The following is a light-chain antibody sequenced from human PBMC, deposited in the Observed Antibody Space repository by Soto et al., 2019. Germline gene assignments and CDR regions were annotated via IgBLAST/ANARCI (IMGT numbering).Light chain of an antibody. Sequence: IHMTHSPSTLSVSLGDRVTMTFRASQTISSWLAWYQQKPGKAPKLLIYKASTLKSGVPSRFSGSGSGTEFTLTISSLQPDDFATYYCQHYNSYSEAFGQGTKVE. V-gene: IGKV1-5*03. CDR3: QHYNSYSEA. CDR1: QTISSW. CDR2: KAS. J-gene: IGKJ1*01.